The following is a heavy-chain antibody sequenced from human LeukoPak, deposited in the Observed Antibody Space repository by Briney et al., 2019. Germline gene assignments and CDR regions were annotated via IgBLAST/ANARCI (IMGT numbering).Heavy chain of an antibody. D-gene: IGHD2-21*02. CDR2: IYNFGST. CDR3: ARAIVVVVTAPPYWYFDL. Sequence: SETLSLTCTVSGGSISSYYWSWIRQSPGKGLEWVGHIYNFGSTNYNPSLKRRVTISVDTSKNQFSLKLSSVTAADTAVYHCARAIVVVVTAPPYWYFDLWGRGTLVTVSS. J-gene: IGHJ2*01. CDR1: GGSISSYY. V-gene: IGHV4-4*08.